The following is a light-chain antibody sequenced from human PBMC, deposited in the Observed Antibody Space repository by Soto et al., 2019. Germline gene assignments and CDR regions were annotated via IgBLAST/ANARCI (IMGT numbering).Light chain of an antibody. CDR2: DVS. CDR3: GSYTSSSPLAVV. J-gene: IGLJ2*01. Sequence: QSALTQPASVSGSPGQSITISCTGTSSDVGGYNYVSWYQQHPGKAPKLMIYDVSNRPPGVSNRFSGSKSGTTASLTISGLQAEDAADYYCGSYTSSSPLAVVFRGGTQLAVL. CDR1: SSDVGGYNY. V-gene: IGLV2-14*01.